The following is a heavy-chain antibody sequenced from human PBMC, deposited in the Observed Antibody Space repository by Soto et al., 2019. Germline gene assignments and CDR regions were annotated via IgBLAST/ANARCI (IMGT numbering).Heavy chain of an antibody. CDR1: GYTFTSYG. J-gene: IGHJ4*02. D-gene: IGHD2-2*01. Sequence: QVQLVQSGAEVKKPGASVKVSCKASGYTFTSYGVSWVRQAPGQGLEWLGWISAYNGNTNYAQKPQGRGTMTPDTSTSTAYMEMMSLRSDDTAVYYCARTGLGVPADFDYCGQGTLVTVSS. CDR3: ARTGLGVPADFDY. V-gene: IGHV1-18*01. CDR2: ISAYNGNT.